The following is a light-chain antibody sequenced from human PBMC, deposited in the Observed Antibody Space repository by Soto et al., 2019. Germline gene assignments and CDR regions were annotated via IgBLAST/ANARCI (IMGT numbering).Light chain of an antibody. Sequence: IQMTQSPSTLSASVGGTFNVTCLASQSVSGWLAWYQQKPGEAPKLLIYDASALPRGVPSRFSGSGSGTKFTLTSSSRQPDDFATYYCQQYNSYSEAFGQGTKVDIK. CDR2: DAS. J-gene: IGKJ1*01. CDR1: QSVSGW. CDR3: QQYNSYSEA. V-gene: IGKV1-5*01.